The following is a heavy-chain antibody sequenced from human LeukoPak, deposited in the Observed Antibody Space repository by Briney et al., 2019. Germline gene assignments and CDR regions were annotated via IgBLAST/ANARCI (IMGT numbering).Heavy chain of an antibody. Sequence: GGSLRLSCAASGFTFSSYEMNWVRQAPGKGLEWVSYISSSSSTIYYADSVKGRFTISRDNAKNSLYLQMNSLRAEDTALYYCARGFVHSGSPFFDYWGQGTLVTVSS. V-gene: IGHV3-48*01. D-gene: IGHD1-26*01. CDR3: ARGFVHSGSPFFDY. J-gene: IGHJ4*02. CDR2: ISSSSSTI. CDR1: GFTFSSYE.